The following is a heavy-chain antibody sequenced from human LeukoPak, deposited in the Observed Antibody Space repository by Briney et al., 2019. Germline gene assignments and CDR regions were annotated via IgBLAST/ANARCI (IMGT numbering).Heavy chain of an antibody. CDR1: GFTVSSNY. V-gene: IGHV3-66*01. CDR2: IYSGGST. CDR3: ARVGEDCTSGVCYTGKYYFDY. Sequence: PGGSLRLSCAASGFTVSSNYMSWVRQAPGKGLEWVSVIYSGGSTYYADSVKGRFTISRDNSKNTLYLQINSLRADDTAVYYCARVGEDCTSGVCYTGKYYFDYWGQGTLVTVSS. D-gene: IGHD2-8*01. J-gene: IGHJ4*02.